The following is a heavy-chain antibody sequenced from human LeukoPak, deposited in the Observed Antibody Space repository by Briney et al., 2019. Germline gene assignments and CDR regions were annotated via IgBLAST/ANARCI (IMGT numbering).Heavy chain of an antibody. J-gene: IGHJ4*02. D-gene: IGHD6-19*01. V-gene: IGHV1-3*01. CDR3: ANWARTPAGYFSGPLDY. Sequence: GASVKVSCKASGYTLTDHDIHWVRQAPGQRLEWMGWINPGNGNTKYSQKFQGRVTITRDTFASTAYMELSSLTFEDTAVYYCANWARTPAGYFSGPLDYWGQGTLVTVSS. CDR1: GYTLTDHD. CDR2: INPGNGNT.